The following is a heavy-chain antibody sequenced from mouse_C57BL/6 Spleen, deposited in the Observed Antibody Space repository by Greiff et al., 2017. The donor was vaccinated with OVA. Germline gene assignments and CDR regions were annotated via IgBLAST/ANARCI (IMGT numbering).Heavy chain of an antibody. Sequence: VESGGGLVKPGGSLKLSCAASGFTFSSYAMSWVRQTPEKRLEWVATISDGGSYTYYPDNVKGRFTISRDNAKNNLYLQMSHLKSEDTAMYYCARDYYSKGAWFAYWGQGTLVTVSA. CDR3: ARDYYSKGAWFAY. V-gene: IGHV5-4*01. CDR1: GFTFSSYA. J-gene: IGHJ3*01. D-gene: IGHD2-5*01. CDR2: ISDGGSYT.